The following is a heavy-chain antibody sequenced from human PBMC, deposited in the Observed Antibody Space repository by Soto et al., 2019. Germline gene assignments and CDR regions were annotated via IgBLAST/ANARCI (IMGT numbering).Heavy chain of an antibody. D-gene: IGHD6-19*01. CDR2: IYYSGST. J-gene: IGHJ6*03. CDR1: GGSISSYY. Sequence: PSETLSLTCTVSGGSISSYYWSWIRQPPGKGLEWIGYIYYSGSTNYNPSLKSRVTISVDTSKNQFSLKLSSVTAADTAVYYCAREWQSPVAGKWGYYYYMDVWGKGTTVTVSS. V-gene: IGHV4-59*01. CDR3: AREWQSPVAGKWGYYYYMDV.